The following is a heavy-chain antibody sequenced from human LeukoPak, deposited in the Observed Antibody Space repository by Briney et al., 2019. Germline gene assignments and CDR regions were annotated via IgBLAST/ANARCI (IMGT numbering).Heavy chain of an antibody. J-gene: IGHJ4*02. CDR1: AESFSDYY. Sequence: SETLSLTCAVYAESFSDYYWSWIRQPPGKGLEWIGEINHSGSTNYNPSLKTRVTISIDTSNNQFSLKLSSVTAADTAVYYCARDGVGSTDYWGQGTLVTVSS. D-gene: IGHD3-3*01. CDR3: ARDGVGSTDY. V-gene: IGHV4-34*01. CDR2: INHSGST.